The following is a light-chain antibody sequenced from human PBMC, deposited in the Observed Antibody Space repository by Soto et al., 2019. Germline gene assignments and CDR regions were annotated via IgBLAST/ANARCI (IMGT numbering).Light chain of an antibody. Sequence: EIVMTQSPATLSVSPGGRATLSCRASQSISDTLAWYQQKPGQAPRLLIHGASTRAPGFPARFSGSGSGTDFTLTISSLQSEDFAVYYCQQYGGSPRTFGQGTKVEVK. CDR2: GAS. V-gene: IGKV3-15*01. CDR1: QSISDT. CDR3: QQYGGSPRT. J-gene: IGKJ1*01.